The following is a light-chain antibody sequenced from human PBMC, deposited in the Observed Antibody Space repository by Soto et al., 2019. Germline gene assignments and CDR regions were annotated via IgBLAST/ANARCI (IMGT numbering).Light chain of an antibody. CDR2: AAS. J-gene: IGKJ1*01. CDR1: QSISSY. CDR3: QQSYSTPS. V-gene: IGKV1-39*01. Sequence: DIQMTQSPSSLSASVGDRVTITCRASQSISSYLNWYQQKPGKAPKLLIYAASSLQSGVPSRFSGSGSGTDFTLTISSLKHEDFATYYCQQSYSTPSFGQGTKVDIK.